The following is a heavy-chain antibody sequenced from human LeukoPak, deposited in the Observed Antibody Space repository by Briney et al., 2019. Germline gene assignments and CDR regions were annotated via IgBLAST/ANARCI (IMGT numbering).Heavy chain of an antibody. CDR2: MNPNSGNT. Sequence: ASVKVSCKASGYTFTSYDINWVRQATGQGLEWMGWMNPNSGNTGYAQKFQGRVTMTRNTSTSTAYMELSSLRSEDTAVYYCARKYYDFWSGYRYYYYMDVWGKGTTVTVSS. D-gene: IGHD3-3*01. CDR3: ARKYYDFWSGYRYYYYMDV. J-gene: IGHJ6*03. V-gene: IGHV1-8*01. CDR1: GYTFTSYD.